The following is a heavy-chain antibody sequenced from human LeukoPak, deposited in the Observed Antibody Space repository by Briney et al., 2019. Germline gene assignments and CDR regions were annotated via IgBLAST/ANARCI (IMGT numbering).Heavy chain of an antibody. CDR3: ARDRREIATTDAFDI. J-gene: IGHJ3*02. V-gene: IGHV1-46*01. CDR1: GYTFTSYY. Sequence: ASVKVSCKASGYTFTSYYMHWVRQAPGQGLEWMGIINPSGGSTSYARKFQGRVTMTRDTSTSTVYMELSSLRSEDTAVYYCARDRREIATTDAFDIWGQGTMVTVSS. CDR2: INPSGGST. D-gene: IGHD5-24*01.